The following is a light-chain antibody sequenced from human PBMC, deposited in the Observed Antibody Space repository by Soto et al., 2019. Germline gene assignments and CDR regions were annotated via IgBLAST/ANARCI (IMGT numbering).Light chain of an antibody. CDR3: QQSSEATWT. CDR1: QSISSW. J-gene: IGKJ1*01. V-gene: IGKV1-5*01. CDR2: DAS. Sequence: DIQMTQSPSTLSASVGDRVTITCRASQSISSWLAWYQQKPGKAPKLLIYDASSLESGVPSRFSGSGSGTDFTLTISSLQPEEFATYYCQQSSEATWTFGQGTKVDIK.